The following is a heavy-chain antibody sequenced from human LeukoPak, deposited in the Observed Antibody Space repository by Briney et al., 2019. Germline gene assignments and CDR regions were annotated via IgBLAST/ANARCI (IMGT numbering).Heavy chain of an antibody. CDR1: GFTVSSNY. CDR2: IYSGGST. V-gene: IGHV3-53*01. J-gene: IGHJ4*02. CDR3: ARASNLYYFDY. D-gene: IGHD4-11*01. Sequence: GGSLRLSCAASGFTVSSNYMSWVRQAPGRGLEWVSVIYSGGSTYYADSVKGRFTISRDNSKNTLYLQMNSLRAEDTAVYYCARASNLYYFDYWGQGTLVTVSS.